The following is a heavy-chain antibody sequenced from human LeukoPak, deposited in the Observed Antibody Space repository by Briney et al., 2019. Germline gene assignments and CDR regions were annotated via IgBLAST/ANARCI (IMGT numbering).Heavy chain of an antibody. CDR2: ISWNSGSI. CDR1: GFTFDDYA. CDR3: AKTSTAEYYYDSSGPDY. D-gene: IGHD3-22*01. V-gene: IGHV3-9*01. J-gene: IGHJ4*02. Sequence: GGSLRLSCAASGFTFDDYAMHWVRQAPGKGLEWVSGISWNSGSIGYADSVKGRFTISRDNAKNSLYLQMNSLRAEDTALYYCAKTSTAEYYYDSSGPDYWGQGTLVTVSS.